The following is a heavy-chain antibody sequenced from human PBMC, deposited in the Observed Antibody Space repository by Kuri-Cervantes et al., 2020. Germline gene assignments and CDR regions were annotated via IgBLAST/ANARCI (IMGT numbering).Heavy chain of an antibody. Sequence: GSLRLSCTVSGGSVSSGSYYWSWVRQPPGKGLEWIGFIYYNGNTYYNPSLKSRVTISVDTSKNQSSLKLSSVTAADTAVYYCARDRLFEDYGMDVWGQGTTVTVSS. J-gene: IGHJ6*02. CDR2: IYYNGNT. D-gene: IGHD3-3*01. CDR3: ARDRLFEDYGMDV. V-gene: IGHV4-61*01. CDR1: GGSVSSGSYY.